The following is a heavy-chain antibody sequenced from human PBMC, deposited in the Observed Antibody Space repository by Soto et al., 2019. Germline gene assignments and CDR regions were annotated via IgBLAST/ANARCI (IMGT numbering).Heavy chain of an antibody. V-gene: IGHV3-48*02. Sequence: EVQLVESGGGLVQSGGSLRLSCVASGFTFSIYNMNWVRQAPGKGLEWVSFIRYSSNTIYYADSVKGRFIISRDNAKNSLYLQMNSLRDEDTAVYYCARGLLNYGTYYSDYWGQGTLVTVSS. CDR3: ARGLLNYGTYYSDY. CDR2: IRYSSNTI. J-gene: IGHJ4*02. CDR1: GFTFSIYN. D-gene: IGHD3-10*01.